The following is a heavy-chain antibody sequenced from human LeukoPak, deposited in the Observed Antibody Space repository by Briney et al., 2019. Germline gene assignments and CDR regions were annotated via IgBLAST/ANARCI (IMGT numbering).Heavy chain of an antibody. V-gene: IGHV3-7*01. CDR2: IKQDGSEK. CDR1: GFTFSSYW. Sequence: GGSLRLSCAASGFTFSSYWMSWVRQAPGKGLEWVANIKQDGSEKYYVDSVKGRFTISRDNAKNSLYLQMNSLRAEDTAVYYCATGGDRPYYYYYYMDVWGKGTTVTVSS. D-gene: IGHD3-10*01. CDR3: ATGGDRPYYYYYYMDV. J-gene: IGHJ6*03.